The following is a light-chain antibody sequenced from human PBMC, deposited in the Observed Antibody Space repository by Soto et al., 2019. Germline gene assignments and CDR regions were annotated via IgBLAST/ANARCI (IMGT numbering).Light chain of an antibody. CDR1: YSNIGAGYE. CDR2: GHN. CDR3: QSYASSYTYV. J-gene: IGLJ1*01. Sequence: QSVLTQPPSVSGAPGQRVTISCTGSYSNIGAGYEVHWYQQIPGTAPKLLISGHNNRPSGVPDRFFGSKSGTSASLTIIGLQAEDEADYYCQSYASSYTYVFGTGTKVTVL. V-gene: IGLV1-40*01.